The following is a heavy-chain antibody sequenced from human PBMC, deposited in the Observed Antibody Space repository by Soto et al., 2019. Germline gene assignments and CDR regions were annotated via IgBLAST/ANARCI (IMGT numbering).Heavy chain of an antibody. D-gene: IGHD3-3*01. CDR1: GGTFSSYA. J-gene: IGHJ5*02. CDR3: ARDTADFWSGPKGWFDP. V-gene: IGHV1-69*13. CDR2: IIPIFGTA. Sequence: SVKVSCKASGGTFSSYAISWVRQAPGQGLEWMGGIIPIFGTANYAQKFQGRVTITADESTSTAYMELSSLRSEDTAVYYCARDTADFWSGPKGWFDPWGQGTLVTVSS.